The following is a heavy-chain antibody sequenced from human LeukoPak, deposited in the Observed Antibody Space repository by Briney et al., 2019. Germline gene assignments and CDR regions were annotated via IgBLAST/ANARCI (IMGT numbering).Heavy chain of an antibody. Sequence: GGSLRLFCAASGFTFSSYSMNWVRQAPGKGLEWVSSISSSSSYIYYADSVKGRFTISRDNAKNSLYLQMNSLRAEDTAVYYCARDGFEVGSYGYDVDYWGQGTLVTVSS. D-gene: IGHD5-18*01. CDR2: ISSSSSYI. CDR3: ARDGFEVGSYGYDVDY. J-gene: IGHJ4*02. V-gene: IGHV3-21*01. CDR1: GFTFSSYS.